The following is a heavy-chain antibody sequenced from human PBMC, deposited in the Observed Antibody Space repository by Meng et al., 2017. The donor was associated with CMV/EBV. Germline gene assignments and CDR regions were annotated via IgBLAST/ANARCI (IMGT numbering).Heavy chain of an antibody. D-gene: IGHD2-2*01. CDR3: TRASFSRYCSSTSCYYGMDV. CDR2: IRSKANSYAT. Sequence: GESLKISCAASGFTFSGSAMHWVRQASGKGLEWVGRIRSKANSYATAYAALVKGRFTISRDDSKNTAYLQMNSLKTEDTAVYYCTRASFSRYCSSTSCYYGMDVWGQGTTVTVSS. J-gene: IGHJ6*02. CDR1: GFTFSGSA. V-gene: IGHV3-73*01.